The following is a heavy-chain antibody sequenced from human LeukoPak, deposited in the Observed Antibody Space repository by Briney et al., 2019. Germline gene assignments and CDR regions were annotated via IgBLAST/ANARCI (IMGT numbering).Heavy chain of an antibody. J-gene: IGHJ4*02. Sequence: GGSLRLSCAASGFTFSVYGMHWVRQAPGKGLEWVSFIRSDGSNKYYTESVKGRFTVSRDNSNNTLYLQMNRLRVEDTAVYYCATQFGSGTLANEYDYWGQGSLVTVSS. CDR1: GFTFSVYG. CDR3: ATQFGSGTLANEYDY. D-gene: IGHD3-10*01. V-gene: IGHV3-30*02. CDR2: IRSDGSNK.